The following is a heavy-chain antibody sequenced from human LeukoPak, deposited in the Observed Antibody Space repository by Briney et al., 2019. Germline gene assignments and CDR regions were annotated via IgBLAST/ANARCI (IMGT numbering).Heavy chain of an antibody. CDR1: GYTFTSYG. J-gene: IGHJ5*02. CDR3: ARDPKRHSSLGWFAP. D-gene: IGHD6-6*01. CDR2: ISAYNGNT. V-gene: IGHV1-18*01. Sequence: ASVKVSCKASGYTFTSYGISWVRQAPGQGLEWMGWISAYNGNTNYAQKLQGRVTMTTDTSTSTAYMELRSLRSDDTAVYYCARDPKRHSSLGWFAPWGQGTLVTVSS.